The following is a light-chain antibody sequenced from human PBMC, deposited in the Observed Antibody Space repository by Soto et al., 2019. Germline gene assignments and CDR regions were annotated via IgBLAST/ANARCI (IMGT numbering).Light chain of an antibody. Sequence: EIVMTQSPATLSVSPGERATLSCRASLSVNSNLAWFQQTPGQAPRLLIYGASSRATGIPARFSGSGSGTEFTLTISSLQSEDFAVYYCQQYNNWPPKTFGQGTKGDIK. J-gene: IGKJ1*01. CDR2: GAS. CDR1: LSVNSN. V-gene: IGKV3-15*01. CDR3: QQYNNWPPKT.